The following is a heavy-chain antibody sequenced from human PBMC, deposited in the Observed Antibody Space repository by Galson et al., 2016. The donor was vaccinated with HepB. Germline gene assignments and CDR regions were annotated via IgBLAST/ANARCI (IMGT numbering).Heavy chain of an antibody. Sequence: SLRLSCAASGFTFSGYGMHWVRQAPGKGLEWLAADSMDGRRKFYAYSVKGRFTISRNNSNNMLFLQMSSLRTDDTAIYYCARRHEYCPPVGCSVDYWGQGTLVSVSS. D-gene: IGHD2/OR15-2a*01. CDR2: DSMDGRRK. J-gene: IGHJ4*02. V-gene: IGHV3-30*03. CDR3: ARRHEYCPPVGCSVDY. CDR1: GFTFSGYG.